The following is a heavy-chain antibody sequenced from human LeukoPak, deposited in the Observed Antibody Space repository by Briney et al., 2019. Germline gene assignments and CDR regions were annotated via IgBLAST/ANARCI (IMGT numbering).Heavy chain of an antibody. CDR3: ARGGPTHLGVPRPDYYYYGMDV. J-gene: IGHJ6*02. CDR1: GYTFTGYY. Sequence: ASVKVSCKASGYTFTGYYMHWVRQAPGQGLEWMGRINPNSGGTNYAQKFQGRVTMTRDTSISTAYMELSRLRSDDTAVYYCARGGPTHLGVPRPDYYYYGMDVWGQGTTVTVSS. D-gene: IGHD3-16*01. V-gene: IGHV1-2*06. CDR2: INPNSGGT.